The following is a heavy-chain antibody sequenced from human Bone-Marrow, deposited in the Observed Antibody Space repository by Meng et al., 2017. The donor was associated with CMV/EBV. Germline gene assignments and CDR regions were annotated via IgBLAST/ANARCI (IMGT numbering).Heavy chain of an antibody. V-gene: IGHV4-61*01. CDR3: ARAAYCTNGVCSLGKPDY. CDR2: IYYSGST. D-gene: IGHD2-8*01. CDR1: GGSVSSGSYY. Sequence: LSLTCTVSGGSVSSGSYYWSWIRQPPGKGLEWIGYIYYSGSTNYNPSLKSRVTISVDTSKNQFSLKLSSVTAADTAVYYCARAAYCTNGVCSLGKPDYWGQGTLVTVSS. J-gene: IGHJ4*02.